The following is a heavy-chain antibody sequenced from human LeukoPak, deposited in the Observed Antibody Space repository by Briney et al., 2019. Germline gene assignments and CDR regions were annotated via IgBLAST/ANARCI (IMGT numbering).Heavy chain of an antibody. CDR3: ARDFRYRDSSGYYSFDY. J-gene: IGHJ4*02. CDR2: LSGRSDSI. D-gene: IGHD3-22*01. Sequence: PGGSLRLSCAASGFTFSSYSMNWVRQAPGKGLEWVSYLSGRSDSIYYAESVKGRFTISRDNARNSLYLQMNSLRDEDTAVYYCARDFRYRDSSGYYSFDYWGQGTLVTVSS. V-gene: IGHV3-48*02. CDR1: GFTFSSYS.